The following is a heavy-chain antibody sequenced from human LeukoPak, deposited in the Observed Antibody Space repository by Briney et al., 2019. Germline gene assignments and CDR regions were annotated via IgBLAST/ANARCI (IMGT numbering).Heavy chain of an antibody. D-gene: IGHD3-3*01. V-gene: IGHV5-51*01. CDR1: GYSFTSYW. J-gene: IGHJ5*02. CDR2: IYPGDSDT. Sequence: GESLKISCKGSGYSFTSYWIGWVRQMPGKGLGWMGIIYPGDSDTRYSPSFQGQVTISADKSISTAYLQWSSLKASDTAMYHCARITIFGVVMAAFDPWGQRTLVTVSS. CDR3: ARITIFGVVMAAFDP.